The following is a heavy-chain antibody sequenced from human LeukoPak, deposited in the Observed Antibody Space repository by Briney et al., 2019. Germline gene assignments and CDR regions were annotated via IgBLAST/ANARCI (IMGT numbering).Heavy chain of an antibody. Sequence: PSETLSLTCTVSGYSISSGYYWGWIRQPPGKGLEWIGSIYHSGSTYYNPSLKSRVTISVDTSKNQFSLKLSSVTAADTAVYYCATTPLPTVTAYNWFDPWGQGTLVTVSS. J-gene: IGHJ5*02. CDR2: IYHSGST. V-gene: IGHV4-38-2*02. CDR1: GYSISSGYY. D-gene: IGHD4-11*01. CDR3: ATTPLPTVTAYNWFDP.